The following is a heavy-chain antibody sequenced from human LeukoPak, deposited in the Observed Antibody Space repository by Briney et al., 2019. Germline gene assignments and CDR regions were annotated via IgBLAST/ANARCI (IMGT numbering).Heavy chain of an antibody. D-gene: IGHD4-23*01. CDR3: AREIRSTVADYFDY. J-gene: IGHJ4*02. Sequence: PGGSLRLSCAASGLTVSRNYMSWVRQAPGKGLEWVSIIYDDGRTFYAGSVKGRFTISRDDPKNTLYLQMNSLRAEDTAVYYCAREIRSTVADYFDYWGQGTLVTVSS. CDR2: IYDDGRT. V-gene: IGHV3-53*01. CDR1: GLTVSRNY.